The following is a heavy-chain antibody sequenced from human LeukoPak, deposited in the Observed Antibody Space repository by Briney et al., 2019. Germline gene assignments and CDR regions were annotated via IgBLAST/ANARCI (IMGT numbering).Heavy chain of an antibody. CDR1: GFTFSSYS. CDR3: AREVGYGGTFDY. V-gene: IGHV3-21*01. D-gene: IGHD4-23*01. Sequence: GGSLRLSCAASGFTFSSYSMNWVRQAPGKGLEWVSSISSSSSYIYYADSVKGRFTISRDNAKSSLYLQMNSLRAEDTAVYYCAREVGYGGTFDYWGQGTLSPSPQ. CDR2: ISSSSSYI. J-gene: IGHJ4*02.